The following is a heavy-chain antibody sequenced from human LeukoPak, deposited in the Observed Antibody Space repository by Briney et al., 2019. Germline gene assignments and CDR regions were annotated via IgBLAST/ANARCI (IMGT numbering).Heavy chain of an antibody. CDR2: IYYSGST. J-gene: IGHJ3*02. V-gene: IGHV4-59*08. Sequence: PSETLSLTCTVSGGSISSYYWSWIRQPPGKGLEWIGYIYYSGSTNYNPSLKSRVTISVDTSKNQFSLKLSSVTAADAAVYYCARPQEEVGATGNDAFDIWGQGTMVTVSS. D-gene: IGHD1-26*01. CDR3: ARPQEEVGATGNDAFDI. CDR1: GGSISSYY.